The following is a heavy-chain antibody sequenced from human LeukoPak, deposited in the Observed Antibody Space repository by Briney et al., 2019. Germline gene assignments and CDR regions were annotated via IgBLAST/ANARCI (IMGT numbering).Heavy chain of an antibody. Sequence: SETLSLTCTASGGSISSSSYYWGWIRQPPGKGLEWIGSIYYSGSTYYNPSLKSRVTISVDTSKNQFSLKLSSVTAADTAVYYCARWGESGDYAVHAFDIWGQGTMATVSS. CDR3: ARWGESGDYAVHAFDI. CDR1: GGSISSSSYY. D-gene: IGHD2-21*02. CDR2: IYYSGST. V-gene: IGHV4-39*01. J-gene: IGHJ3*02.